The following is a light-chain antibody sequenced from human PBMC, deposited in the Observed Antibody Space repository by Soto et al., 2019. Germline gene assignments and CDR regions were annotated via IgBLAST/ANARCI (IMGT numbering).Light chain of an antibody. CDR1: SSNIGTNY. CDR3: GTWDASLSAGVV. CDR2: DND. J-gene: IGLJ2*01. V-gene: IGLV1-51*01. Sequence: QSVLTQPPSVSAAPGQKVTISCSGTSSNIGTNYVSWYQHLPGTPPKLVIYDNDKRPSGIPDRFSGSKSGTSATLGITGLQTGDEADYYCGTWDASLSAGVVFGGGTKLTVL.